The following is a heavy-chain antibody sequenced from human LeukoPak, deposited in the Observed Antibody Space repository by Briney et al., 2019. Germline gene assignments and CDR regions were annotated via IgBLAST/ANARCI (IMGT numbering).Heavy chain of an antibody. CDR3: AREWALPGAYYMDV. J-gene: IGHJ6*03. V-gene: IGHV3-74*01. CDR1: GFTFSTYW. CDR2: ISSDGRNT. Sequence: GGSLRLSCAASGFTFSTYWMHWVRQAPGKGLVWVSRISSDGRNTIYADSVKGRFTISRDSANNTLFLQMNSLRGDDTAVHYCAREWALPGAYYMDVWGKGTTVTVSS. D-gene: IGHD7-27*01.